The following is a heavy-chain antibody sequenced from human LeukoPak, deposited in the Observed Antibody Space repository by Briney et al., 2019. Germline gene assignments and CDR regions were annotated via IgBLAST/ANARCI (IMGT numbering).Heavy chain of an antibody. CDR2: IWYDGSNE. CDR1: GSTFSTYG. Sequence: GGSLRLSCTVSGSTSGSTFSTYGMNWVRQAPDKGLEWVAVIWYDGSNENYADSVKGRFTISRDNSKNTLYLQMNSLRDEDTAVYYCARGLYYFDYWGQGALVTVSS. CDR3: ARGLYYFDY. D-gene: IGHD2/OR15-2a*01. J-gene: IGHJ4*02. V-gene: IGHV3-33*01.